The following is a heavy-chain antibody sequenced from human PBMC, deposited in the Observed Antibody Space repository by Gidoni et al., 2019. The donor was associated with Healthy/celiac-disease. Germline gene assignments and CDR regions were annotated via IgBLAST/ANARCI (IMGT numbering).Heavy chain of an antibody. CDR3: ATLESYYDFWSGHGYGFDI. D-gene: IGHD3-3*01. CDR1: GGSISSRSYY. J-gene: IGHJ3*02. Sequence: QLQLQASGPGLVNPSETLSLTCTVSGGSISSRSYYWGWIRQPPGKGLEWIGSIYYSGSTYYNPSYKSRITISVEPSKNQFSLKLSSVTAADTALYYCATLESYYDFWSGHGYGFDIWGQGTMVTVSS. V-gene: IGHV4-39*01. CDR2: IYYSGST.